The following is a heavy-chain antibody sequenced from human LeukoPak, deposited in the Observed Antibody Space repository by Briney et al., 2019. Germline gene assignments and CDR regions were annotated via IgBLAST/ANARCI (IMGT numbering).Heavy chain of an antibody. J-gene: IGHJ4*02. D-gene: IGHD3-10*01. Sequence: ASVKVSCKASGYTFTDHYIHWVRQAPGQGLEWMGWINTNTGNPTYAQGFTGRFVFSLDTSVSTAYLQISSLKAEDTAVYYCARVLAMVRGAPFDYWGQGTLVTVSS. CDR3: ARVLAMVRGAPFDY. CDR1: GYTFTDHY. V-gene: IGHV7-4-1*02. CDR2: INTNTGNP.